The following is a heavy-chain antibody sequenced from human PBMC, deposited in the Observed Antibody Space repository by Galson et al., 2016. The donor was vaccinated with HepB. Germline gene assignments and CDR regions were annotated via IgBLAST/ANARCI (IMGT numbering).Heavy chain of an antibody. CDR2: VFSGGTT. V-gene: IGHV3-66*02. Sequence: SLRLSCAASGFTASTTYMAWVRQAPGKGLECVSVVFSGGTTFYADSVMGRFTISRDHSTNTLYLQMRNLRTEDTAVYYCARDSGYNEHGGFDNWGQGTLVTVSS. CDR1: GFTASTTY. D-gene: IGHD5-24*01. CDR3: ARDSGYNEHGGFDN. J-gene: IGHJ4*02.